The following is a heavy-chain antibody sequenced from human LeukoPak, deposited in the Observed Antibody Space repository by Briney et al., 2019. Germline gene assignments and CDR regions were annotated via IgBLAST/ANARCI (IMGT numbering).Heavy chain of an antibody. CDR2: IIPIFGTA. CDR1: GGTFSSYA. D-gene: IGHD3-22*01. Sequence: SVKVSCKASGGTFSSYAISWVRQAPGQGLEWMGRIIPIFGTANYAQKFQGRVMITTDESTSTAYMELSSLRSEDTAVYYCASADSSGYPTSTYYFDYWGQGTLVTVSS. V-gene: IGHV1-69*05. CDR3: ASADSSGYPTSTYYFDY. J-gene: IGHJ4*02.